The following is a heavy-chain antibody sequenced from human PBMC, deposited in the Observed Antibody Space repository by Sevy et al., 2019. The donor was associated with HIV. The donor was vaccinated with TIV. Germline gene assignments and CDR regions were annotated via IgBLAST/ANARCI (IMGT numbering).Heavy chain of an antibody. CDR3: ARDYGIVVVPAGNAFDI. J-gene: IGHJ3*02. CDR1: GFTFSSYE. V-gene: IGHV3-48*03. D-gene: IGHD2-2*01. CDR2: ISSSGSTI. Sequence: GGSLRLSCAASGFTFSSYEMNWVRQAPGKGLEWVSYISSSGSTIYYADSVKGRFTISRDNAKNSLYLQMNSLRAEDTAVYYCARDYGIVVVPAGNAFDIWGHGTMVTVSS.